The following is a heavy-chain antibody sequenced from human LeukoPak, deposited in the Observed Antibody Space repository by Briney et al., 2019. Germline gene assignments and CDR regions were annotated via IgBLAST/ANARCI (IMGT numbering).Heavy chain of an antibody. V-gene: IGHV1-2*02. J-gene: IGHJ4*02. Sequence: ASVKVSCKASGYTFTGYYMHWVRQAPGQGLEWMGWINPNSSGTNYAQKFQGRVTMTRDTSISTAYMELSRLRSDDTAVYYCARGSFMVRGVIILFDYWGQGTLVTVSS. CDR2: INPNSSGT. D-gene: IGHD3-10*01. CDR1: GYTFTGYY. CDR3: ARGSFMVRGVIILFDY.